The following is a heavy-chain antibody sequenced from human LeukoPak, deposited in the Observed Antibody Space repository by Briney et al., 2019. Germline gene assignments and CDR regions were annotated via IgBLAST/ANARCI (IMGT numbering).Heavy chain of an antibody. J-gene: IGHJ4*02. CDR1: IDSLTSYH. Sequence: SETLFLNCTVSIDSLTSYHMSWLRPPPCKGLAKISYIFHSGHTNYHPTLRRRVTISLDPSKDQFSLKLGSVPAPNTAVYYCARQPYIMGAYYFDYWGQGTVVTVSS. D-gene: IGHD1-26*01. CDR2: IFHSGHT. CDR3: ARQPYIMGAYYFDY. V-gene: IGHV4-59*08.